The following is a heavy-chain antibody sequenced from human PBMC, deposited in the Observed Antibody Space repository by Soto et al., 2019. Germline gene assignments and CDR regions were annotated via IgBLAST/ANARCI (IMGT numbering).Heavy chain of an antibody. Sequence: PGGSLRLSCAASGFSFSSYAMHWVRQTPGKGLEWVAVISYDGSNKYYADSMKGRFTISRDNSKTTLYLQMNSLRAEDTAVYYWARDQHIVVVTENYYYYGMDVWGQGTTVTVSS. CDR2: ISYDGSNK. CDR1: GFSFSSYA. D-gene: IGHD2-21*02. CDR3: ARDQHIVVVTENYYYYGMDV. J-gene: IGHJ6*02. V-gene: IGHV3-30-3*01.